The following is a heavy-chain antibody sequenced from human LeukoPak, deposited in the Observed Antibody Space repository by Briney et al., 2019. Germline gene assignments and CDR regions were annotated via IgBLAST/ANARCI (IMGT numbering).Heavy chain of an antibody. Sequence: GGSLRLSCAASGFTFSSYGMHWVRQAPGKGLEWVAVISYDGSNKYYADSVKGRFTISRDNSKNTLYLQMNSLRAEDTAVYYCAREEYSSSSPLGYWGQGTLVTVSS. CDR2: ISYDGSNK. J-gene: IGHJ4*02. CDR1: GFTFSSYG. D-gene: IGHD6-6*01. V-gene: IGHV3-30*03. CDR3: AREEYSSSSPLGY.